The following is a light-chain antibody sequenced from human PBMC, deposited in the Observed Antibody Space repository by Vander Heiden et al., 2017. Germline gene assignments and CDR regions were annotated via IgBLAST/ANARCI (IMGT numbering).Light chain of an antibody. J-gene: IGKJ4*01. Sequence: DFQLTQSPSFLSASVGDRVTITCRASQGISSYLAWYQQKPGKAPQLLIYSISTLKSGVPSRFSGSGSGTEFTLTISSLQPEDFANYYCQQLNSYPLTFGGGTKVEIK. V-gene: IGKV1-9*01. CDR1: QGISSY. CDR3: QQLNSYPLT. CDR2: SIS.